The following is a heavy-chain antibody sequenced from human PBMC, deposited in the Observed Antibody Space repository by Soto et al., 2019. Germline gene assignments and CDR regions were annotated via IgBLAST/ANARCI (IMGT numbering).Heavy chain of an antibody. V-gene: IGHV1-58*01. Sequence: SVKVSCRASGFTFTSSAVQWVRQARGQRLERIGWIVVGSGNTNYAQKFQERVTITRDMSTSTAYMELSSLRSEDTAVYYCAAGYCSGGSCYNDYWRQGTLVTVSS. CDR2: IVVGSGNT. CDR1: GFTFTSSA. CDR3: AAGYCSGGSCYNDY. D-gene: IGHD2-15*01. J-gene: IGHJ4*02.